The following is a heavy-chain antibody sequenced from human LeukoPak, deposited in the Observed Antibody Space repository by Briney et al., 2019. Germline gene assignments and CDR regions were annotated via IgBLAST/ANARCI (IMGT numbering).Heavy chain of an antibody. D-gene: IGHD6-19*01. Sequence: GGSLRLSCSASGFTFSSYAMHWVRQAPGKGLEYVSAISSNGGSTYYADSVKGRFTISRDNSKNTLYLQMSSLRAEDTAVYYCVKDRRDSSGWSPFYYFDYGGQGTLVTVSS. CDR2: ISSNGGST. CDR1: GFTFSSYA. J-gene: IGHJ4*02. V-gene: IGHV3-64D*06. CDR3: VKDRRDSSGWSPFYYFDY.